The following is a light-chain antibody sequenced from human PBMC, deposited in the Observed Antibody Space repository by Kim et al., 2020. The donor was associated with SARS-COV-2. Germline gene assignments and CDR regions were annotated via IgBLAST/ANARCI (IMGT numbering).Light chain of an antibody. CDR1: QGISRW. Sequence: DIQMTQSPSSISASIGGRVTISCRASQGISRWLAWYQQKPGKAPKLLINAASTLQSGVPSRFSGSGSGTDFTLTISSLQPEDSATYFCLQANSLPLTFGAGTKVDIK. CDR2: AAS. CDR3: LQANSLPLT. J-gene: IGKJ4*01. V-gene: IGKV1-12*01.